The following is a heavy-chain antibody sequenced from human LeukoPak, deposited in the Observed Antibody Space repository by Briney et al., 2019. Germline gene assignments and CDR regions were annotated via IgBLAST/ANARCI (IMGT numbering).Heavy chain of an antibody. CDR1: GGSFSGYY. D-gene: IGHD2-2*01. Sequence: SETLSLTCAVYGGSFSGYYWSWIRQPPGKGLEWIGEINHSGSTNYNPSLKSRVTISVDTSKNQFSLKLSSVTAADTAVYYCARDIVVVPAGWFDPWGQGTLVTVSS. CDR2: INHSGST. V-gene: IGHV4-34*01. J-gene: IGHJ5*02. CDR3: ARDIVVVPAGWFDP.